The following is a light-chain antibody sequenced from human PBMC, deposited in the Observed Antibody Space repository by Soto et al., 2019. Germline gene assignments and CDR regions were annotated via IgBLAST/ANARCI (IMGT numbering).Light chain of an antibody. CDR3: QKYNSPPRT. CDR1: QGISNY. Sequence: DIQMTQSPSSLSASVGDRVTITCRASQGISNYLAWYQQKPGKVPKLLMYAASTLQSGVPSRLSGSGSETAFTLTISSLQPENVATNYCQKYNSPPRTFGQGTKVQIK. V-gene: IGKV1-27*01. CDR2: AAS. J-gene: IGKJ1*01.